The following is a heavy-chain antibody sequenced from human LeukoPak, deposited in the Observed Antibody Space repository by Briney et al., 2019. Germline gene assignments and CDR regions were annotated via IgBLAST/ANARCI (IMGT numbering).Heavy chain of an antibody. Sequence: GGSLRLSCAASGFTVSSNYMSWVRQAPGKGLEWVSVIYSGGSTYYADSVKGRFTISRDNSKNTLYLQMNSLRAEDTAVYYCARDPTNDFWSGYYRYNWFDPWGQGTLVTVSS. CDR3: ARDPTNDFWSGYYRYNWFDP. CDR2: IYSGGST. V-gene: IGHV3-53*05. CDR1: GFTVSSNY. J-gene: IGHJ5*02. D-gene: IGHD3-3*01.